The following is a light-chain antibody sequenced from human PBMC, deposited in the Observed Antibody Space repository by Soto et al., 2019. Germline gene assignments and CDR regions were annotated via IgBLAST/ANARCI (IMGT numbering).Light chain of an antibody. Sequence: EIVLTQSPATLSLSPGERATLSCRASQSVSSYLAWYQQKPGQAPRLLIYDASNRATGIPARFSGSGSGTDFTLTISSLEPEDFAVYYCQQRSNWYTVGQGPKLEIK. J-gene: IGKJ2*01. CDR1: QSVSSY. CDR3: QQRSNWYT. CDR2: DAS. V-gene: IGKV3-11*01.